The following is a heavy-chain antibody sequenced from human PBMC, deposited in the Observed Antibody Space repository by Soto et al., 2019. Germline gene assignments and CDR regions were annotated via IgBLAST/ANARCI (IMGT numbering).Heavy chain of an antibody. CDR3: AREGDGYNLGPSVVFDY. J-gene: IGHJ4*02. D-gene: IGHD5-12*01. Sequence: QVQLVQSGAEVKKPGASVKVSCKASGYTFTTYYMHWVRQAPGQGLEWMGVINPSGGSTSYAQKFQGRVTVTRDTSTSTLYMELSSLRSEDTAVYYCAREGDGYNLGPSVVFDYWGQGTLVTVSS. CDR2: INPSGGST. CDR1: GYTFTTYY. V-gene: IGHV1-46*01.